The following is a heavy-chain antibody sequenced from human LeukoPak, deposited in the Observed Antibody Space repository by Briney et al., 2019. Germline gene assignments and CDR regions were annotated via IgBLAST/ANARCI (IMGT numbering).Heavy chain of an antibody. Sequence: SETLSLTCAVFGYSISSGYYWGWIRQPPGKGLEWIGSIYHSGSTYYNPSLKSRVTISVDTSKNQFSLKLSPVTAADTAVYYCARQHRRITIFGVGYFDYWGQGTLVTVSS. D-gene: IGHD3-3*01. CDR1: GYSISSGYY. CDR2: IYHSGST. J-gene: IGHJ4*02. V-gene: IGHV4-38-2*01. CDR3: ARQHRRITIFGVGYFDY.